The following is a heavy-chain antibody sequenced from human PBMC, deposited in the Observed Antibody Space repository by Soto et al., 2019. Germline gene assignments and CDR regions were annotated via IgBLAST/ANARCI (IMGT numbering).Heavy chain of an antibody. CDR3: ARSRDRCGGDCYSVYAAFDL. Sequence: QVQLVQSGAEVKKPGSLWKISCKASGATYSPFIAYAISWLRQGPGQGLEGIGSIIPLGSSQHYAEGFQGRATISADSSTFTVSLELTDLTSDDAAVYFCARSRDRCGGDCYSVYAAFDLWGQGTAVTVSS. CDR2: IIPLGSSQ. D-gene: IGHD2-21*02. CDR1: GATYSPFIAYA. V-gene: IGHV1-69*04. J-gene: IGHJ3*01.